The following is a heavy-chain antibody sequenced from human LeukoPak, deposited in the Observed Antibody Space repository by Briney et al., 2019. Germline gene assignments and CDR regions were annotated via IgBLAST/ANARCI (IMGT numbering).Heavy chain of an antibody. CDR3: ASVDQLRFLTFDY. CDR1: GGTFSSYA. CDR2: IIPIFGTA. J-gene: IGHJ4*02. Sequence: SVKVSCKASGGTFSSYAISWVRQAPGQGLEWMGGIIPIFGTANYAQKFQGRVTITTDESTSTAYMELSSLRSEDTAVYYCASVDQLRFLTFDYWGQGTLVTVSS. V-gene: IGHV1-69*05. D-gene: IGHD3-3*01.